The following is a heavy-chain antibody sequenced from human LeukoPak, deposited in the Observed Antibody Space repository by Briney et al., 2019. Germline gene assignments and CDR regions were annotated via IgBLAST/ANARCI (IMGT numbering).Heavy chain of an antibody. CDR2: ISSSSSYI. CDR1: GFTFSSYS. D-gene: IGHD6-19*01. CDR3: ASRRSGWPNDAFDI. V-gene: IGHV3-21*04. J-gene: IGHJ3*02. Sequence: GGSLRLSCAASGFTFSSYSMNWVRQAPGKGLEWVSSISSSSSYIYYADSVKGRFTISRDNAKNSLYLQMKDLRAGDTALYYCASRRSGWPNDAFDIWGQGTMVIVTS.